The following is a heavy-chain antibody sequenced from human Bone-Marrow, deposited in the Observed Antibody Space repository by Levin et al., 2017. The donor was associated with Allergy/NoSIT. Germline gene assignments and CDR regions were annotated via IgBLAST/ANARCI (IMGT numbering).Heavy chain of an antibody. CDR2: IFTDGTNT. CDR1: GFGLDTYN. J-gene: IGHJ4*02. CDR3: ARDRIGSFTWDY. Sequence: HSGGSLRLSCVVSGFGLDTYNIHWVRQAPGKGLEWVAMIFTDGTNTYYADSVKGRFTLSRDSSQKTVYLQMDSLSSDDTGLYSCARDRIGSFTWDYWGPGTLVTVSS. V-gene: IGHV3-30*04. D-gene: IGHD1-26*01.